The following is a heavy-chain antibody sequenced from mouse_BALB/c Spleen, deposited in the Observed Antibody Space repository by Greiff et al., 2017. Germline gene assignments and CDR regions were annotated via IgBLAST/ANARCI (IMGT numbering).Heavy chain of an antibody. CDR1: GYSITSDYA. Sequence: DVKLVESGPGLVKPSQSLSLTCTVTGYSITSDYAWNWIRQFPGNKLEWMGYISYSGSTSYNPSLKSRISITRDTSKNQFFLQLNSVTTEDTATYYCAGGNYYRSPFAYWGQGTLVTVSA. CDR3: AGGNYYRSPFAY. J-gene: IGHJ3*01. V-gene: IGHV3-2*02. D-gene: IGHD2-14*01. CDR2: ISYSGST.